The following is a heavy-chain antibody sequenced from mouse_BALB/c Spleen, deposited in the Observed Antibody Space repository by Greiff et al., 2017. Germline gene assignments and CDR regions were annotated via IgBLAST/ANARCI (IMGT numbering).Heavy chain of an antibody. CDR3: ARFGDYGLGGAMDY. V-gene: IGHV5-6-5*01. CDR1: GFTFSSYA. CDR2: ISSGGRT. Sequence: EVKLMESGGGLVKPGGSLKLSCAASGFTFSSYAMSWVRQTPEKRLEWVASISSGGRTYYPDSVKDRYTIFRDNARNILYLQMRSLRSEDTAMYYCARFGDYGLGGAMDYWGQGTSVTVSS. D-gene: IGHD1-1*02. J-gene: IGHJ4*01.